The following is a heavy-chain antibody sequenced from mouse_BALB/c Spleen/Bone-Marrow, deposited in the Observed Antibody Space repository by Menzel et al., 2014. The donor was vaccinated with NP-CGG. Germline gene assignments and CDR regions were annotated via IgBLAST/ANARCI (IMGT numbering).Heavy chain of an antibody. J-gene: IGHJ4*01. Sequence: VKLVESGPGLVAPSQSLSITCTVSGLSLTSYGVHWVRQPPGKGLEWLGVIWAGGSTNYNSALMSRLSISKDNSKSQVFVKMNSLQTDDTAMYYCARDYYGSLYAMDYWGQGTSVTVSS. CDR1: GLSLTSYG. CDR3: ARDYYGSLYAMDY. D-gene: IGHD1-1*01. CDR2: IWAGGST. V-gene: IGHV2-9*02.